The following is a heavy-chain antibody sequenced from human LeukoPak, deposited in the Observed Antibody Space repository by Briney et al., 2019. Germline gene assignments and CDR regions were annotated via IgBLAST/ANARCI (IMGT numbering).Heavy chain of an antibody. J-gene: IGHJ4*02. Sequence: PGGSLRLSCAASGFTFSSYEMHWVRQAPGKGLEWVSYISSSDDTIYYADSVKGRFTISRDNAKNSLYLQMNSLRAEDTAVYYCARVGAAAGTEDVNFDYWGQGTLVTVSS. D-gene: IGHD6-13*01. CDR2: ISSSDDTI. V-gene: IGHV3-48*03. CDR3: ARVGAAAGTEDVNFDY. CDR1: GFTFSSYE.